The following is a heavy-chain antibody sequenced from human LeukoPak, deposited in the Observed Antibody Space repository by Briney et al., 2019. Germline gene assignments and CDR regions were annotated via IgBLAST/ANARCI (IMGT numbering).Heavy chain of an antibody. D-gene: IGHD3-22*01. Sequence: SETLSLTCTVSGGSISSSTYYWGWIRQPPGKGLEWIGIIYYSGSTYYNPSLKSRVTISVDTSKNQFSLKLSSVTAADTAVYYCARVRALSYYDSSGDLYYFQYWGQGTLVTVSS. CDR2: IYYSGST. V-gene: IGHV4-39*07. J-gene: IGHJ4*02. CDR1: GGSISSSTYY. CDR3: ARVRALSYYDSSGDLYYFQY.